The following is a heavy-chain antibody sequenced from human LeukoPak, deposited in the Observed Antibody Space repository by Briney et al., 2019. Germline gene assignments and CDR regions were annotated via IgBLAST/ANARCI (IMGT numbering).Heavy chain of an antibody. CDR2: IYTSGST. CDR1: GGSISSYY. CDR3: ARASSSGWSRNAFDI. D-gene: IGHD6-19*01. V-gene: IGHV4-4*07. Sequence: PSDTLSLTCTVSGGSISSYYWSWIRQPAGKGLEWIGRIYTSGSTNYNPSLKSRVTMSVDTSKNQFSLKLSSVTAADTAVYYCARASSSGWSRNAFDIWGQGTMVTVSS. J-gene: IGHJ3*02.